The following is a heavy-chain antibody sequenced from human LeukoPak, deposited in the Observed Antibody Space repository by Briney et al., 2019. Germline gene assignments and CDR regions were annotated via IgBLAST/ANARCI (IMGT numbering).Heavy chain of an antibody. D-gene: IGHD4-23*01. CDR3: ARAKFGGNSYFDY. CDR1: GYAFTSYF. V-gene: IGHV1-46*01. J-gene: IGHJ4*02. Sequence: ASVKVSCKASGYAFTSYFIHWVRQAPGQGLEWMGIINPSGGSTNYAQKFQGRVTMTRDTSTSTVYMELSSLRSEDTAVYYCARAKFGGNSYFDYWGQGTLVTVSS. CDR2: INPSGGST.